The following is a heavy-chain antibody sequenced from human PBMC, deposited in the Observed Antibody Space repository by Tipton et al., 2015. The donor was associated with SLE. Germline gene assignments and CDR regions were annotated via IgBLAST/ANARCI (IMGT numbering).Heavy chain of an antibody. J-gene: IGHJ1*01. CDR1: GYSISSGYY. CDR3: ARESSPGYFQH. V-gene: IGHV4-38-2*02. D-gene: IGHD1-26*01. CDR2: IYHSGST. Sequence: LSLTCTVSGYSISSGYYWGWIRQPPGKGLEWIGSIYHSGSTYYNPSLKSRVTISVDTSKNQFSLKLSSVTAADTAVYYCARESSPGYFQHWGQGTLVTVSS.